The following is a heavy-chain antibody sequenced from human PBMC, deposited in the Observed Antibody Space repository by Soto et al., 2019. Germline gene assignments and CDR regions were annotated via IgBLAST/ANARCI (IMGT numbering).Heavy chain of an antibody. Sequence: GGSLRLSCAASGFTFSSYAMSRVRQAPGKGLEWVSAISGSGGNTYYADSVKGRFTISRDNSKNTLYLQMNSLRAEDTAVYYCAREIVVARGASYFDYWGPGTLVTVSS. CDR1: GFTFSSYA. CDR3: AREIVVARGASYFDY. CDR2: ISGSGGNT. D-gene: IGHD2-2*01. V-gene: IGHV3-23*01. J-gene: IGHJ4*02.